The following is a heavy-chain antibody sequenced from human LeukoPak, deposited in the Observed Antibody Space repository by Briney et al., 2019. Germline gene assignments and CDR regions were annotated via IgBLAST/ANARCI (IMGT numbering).Heavy chain of an antibody. D-gene: IGHD2-21*02. J-gene: IGHJ5*02. CDR2: IYHTGRT. Sequence: SETLSLTCTVAGYSISSGYYWGWIRQPPGKGLEWIGIIYHTGRTHYNPSLKSRVTISVDTSKNQFSLKLSSVTAADTAVYYCARGGLGDLNWFDPWGQGTLVTVSS. CDR1: GYSISSGYY. V-gene: IGHV4-38-2*02. CDR3: ARGGLGDLNWFDP.